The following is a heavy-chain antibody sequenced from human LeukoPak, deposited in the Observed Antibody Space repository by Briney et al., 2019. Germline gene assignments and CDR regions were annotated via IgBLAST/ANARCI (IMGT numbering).Heavy chain of an antibody. J-gene: IGHJ4*01. CDR3: ARAGPLGSGRKTRASFDY. Sequence: TLSLTCNISGGSSSGYYWNWIRQTPGEGREWIGYVYYRVGTNYNPSLKSRVSMSIDTSKNQLSLPLDSATAAHTAVYYCARAGPLGSGRKTRASFDYWGHG. CDR2: VYYRVGT. CDR1: GGSSSGYY. V-gene: IGHV4-59*01. D-gene: IGHD3-10*01.